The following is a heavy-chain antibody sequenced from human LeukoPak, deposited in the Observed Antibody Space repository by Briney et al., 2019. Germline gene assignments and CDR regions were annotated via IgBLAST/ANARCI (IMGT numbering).Heavy chain of an antibody. V-gene: IGHV4-39*01. CDR3: ARHDQWLIRGLSY. CDR2: LYYGGTS. CDR1: GGSISSSSYY. D-gene: IGHD6-19*01. J-gene: IGHJ4*02. Sequence: PSETLSLTCTVSGGSISSSSYYWGWIRQPPGKGLEWIGSLYYGGTSYYNPSLKSRVTISVDTSKNQFSLKLSSVTAADTAVYYCARHDQWLIRGLSYWGLGTLVTVSS.